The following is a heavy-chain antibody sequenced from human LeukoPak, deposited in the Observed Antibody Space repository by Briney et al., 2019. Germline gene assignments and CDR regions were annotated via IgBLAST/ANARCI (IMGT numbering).Heavy chain of an antibody. CDR2: IYYSGST. Sequence: SETLSLTCTVSGGSVSSGSYYWSWIRQPPGKGLEWIGYIYYSGSTNYNPSFKSRVIISVDTSKNQFSLKLSSVTAADTAVYYCASGYGDYDYYYYYGMDVWGQGTTVTVSS. CDR3: ASGYGDYDYYYYYGMDV. J-gene: IGHJ6*02. CDR1: GGSVSSGSYY. V-gene: IGHV4-61*01. D-gene: IGHD4-17*01.